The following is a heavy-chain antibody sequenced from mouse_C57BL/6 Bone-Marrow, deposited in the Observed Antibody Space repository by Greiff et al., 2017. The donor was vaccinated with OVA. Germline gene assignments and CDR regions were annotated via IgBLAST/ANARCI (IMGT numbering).Heavy chain of an antibody. CDR3: ARLIGDGEDAMDY. CDR1: GFTFSDYG. D-gene: IGHD3-1*01. CDR2: ISNLAYSI. Sequence: EVQVVESGGGLVQPGGSLKLSCAASGFTFSDYGMAWVRQAPRKGPEWVAFISNLAYSIYYADTVTGRFTISRENAKNTLYLEMSSLRSEDTAMYYCARLIGDGEDAMDYWGQGTSVTVSS. V-gene: IGHV5-15*01. J-gene: IGHJ4*01.